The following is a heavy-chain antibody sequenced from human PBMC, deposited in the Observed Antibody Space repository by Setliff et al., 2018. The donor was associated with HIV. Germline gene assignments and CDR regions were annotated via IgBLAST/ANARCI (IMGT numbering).Heavy chain of an antibody. CDR2: IIPIFDTA. CDR3: SSRRGSYAIDN. D-gene: IGHD3-16*01. J-gene: IGHJ4*02. CDR1: GYTFTDYG. V-gene: IGHV1-69*05. Sequence: SVKVSCKASGYTFTDYGITWVRQAPGQGLEWMGGIIPIFDTANYAQKFQGRVSITTDESTSTAYMELTSLKSEDTAVYCASSRRGSYAIDNWGQGTLVTVSS.